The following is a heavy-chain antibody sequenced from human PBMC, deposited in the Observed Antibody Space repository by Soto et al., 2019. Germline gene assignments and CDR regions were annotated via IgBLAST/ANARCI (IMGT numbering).Heavy chain of an antibody. CDR1: GFFFTDYF. J-gene: IGHJ4*02. V-gene: IGHV3-11*01. D-gene: IGHD1-26*01. CDR2: ISPSGDVT. Sequence: QVQLAESGGGLVKSGGSLTLSCSTSGFFFTDYFMSWFRQAPGKGLEWVSYISPSGDVTHYADSVKGRFTISRDNTKNSLFLQMSSLRDDDTAVYYCARQLERRVGAASHWGQGTRVSVSS. CDR3: ARQLERRVGAASH.